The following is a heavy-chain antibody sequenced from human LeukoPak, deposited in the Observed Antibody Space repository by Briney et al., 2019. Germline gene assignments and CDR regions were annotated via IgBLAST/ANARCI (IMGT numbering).Heavy chain of an antibody. J-gene: IGHJ4*02. CDR2: ISSSSSTI. V-gene: IGHV3-48*01. Sequence: QTGGSLRLSCAASGFTFSSYGMHWVRQAPGKGLEWVSYISSSSSTIYYADSVKGRFTISRDNAKNSLYLQMNSLRAEDTAVYYCARDWRFGDGDYHDYWGQGTLVTVSS. D-gene: IGHD3-16*01. CDR1: GFTFSSYG. CDR3: ARDWRFGDGDYHDY.